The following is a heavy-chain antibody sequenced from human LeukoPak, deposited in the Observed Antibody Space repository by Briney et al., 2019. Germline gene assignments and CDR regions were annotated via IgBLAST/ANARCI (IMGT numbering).Heavy chain of an antibody. Sequence: ASVKVSCKASGYTFTSYYVHWVRQAPGQGLEWMGIINPSGGSTTYAQKFQGRLTMTRDTSTTTVYMELSSLRSEDTAVYYCARVRFSSGWYIAFDIWGQGTMVTISS. J-gene: IGHJ3*02. V-gene: IGHV1-46*01. D-gene: IGHD6-19*01. CDR2: INPSGGST. CDR3: ARVRFSSGWYIAFDI. CDR1: GYTFTSYY.